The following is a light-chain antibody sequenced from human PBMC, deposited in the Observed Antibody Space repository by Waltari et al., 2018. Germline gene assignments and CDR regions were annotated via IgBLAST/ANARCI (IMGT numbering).Light chain of an antibody. CDR1: NSNIGKNT. CDR2: RNG. Sequence: QSVVTQPPSASAPPGQRVTMSCSGSNSNIGKNTVNWYQQLPGPAPKLLVFRNGQRPSGVPDRFSASRSGTSASLAISGLQFDDEADYYCATWDDSLNGWVFGGGTRLTVL. CDR3: ATWDDSLNGWV. V-gene: IGLV1-44*01. J-gene: IGLJ3*02.